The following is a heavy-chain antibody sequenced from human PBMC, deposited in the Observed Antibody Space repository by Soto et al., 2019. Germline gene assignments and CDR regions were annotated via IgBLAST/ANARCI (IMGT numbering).Heavy chain of an antibody. Sequence: QLQQWGAGLLKPSGTLSLTCAVYGGSFSGSYWSWIRQPPGKGLEWIGEINHSGSTNYNPSLKSRVTISVDTSKNQFSLKLSSVTAADTAVYYCARGPQLWSSYYYYGMDVWGQGTTVTVSS. D-gene: IGHD5-18*01. CDR3: ARGPQLWSSYYYYGMDV. CDR1: GGSFSGSY. V-gene: IGHV4-34*01. CDR2: INHSGST. J-gene: IGHJ6*02.